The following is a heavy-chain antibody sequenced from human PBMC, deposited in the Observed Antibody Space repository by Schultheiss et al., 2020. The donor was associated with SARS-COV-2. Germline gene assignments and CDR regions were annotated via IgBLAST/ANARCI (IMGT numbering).Heavy chain of an antibody. D-gene: IGHD3-16*02. Sequence: GGSLRLSCAASGFTFSSYGMHWVRQAPGKGLEWVAVISYDGSNKYYADSVKGRFTISRDNSKNTLYLQMNSLRAEDTAVYYCARDGGPLRLGELSFIDYWGQGTLVTVSS. CDR1: GFTFSSYG. CDR2: ISYDGSNK. V-gene: IGHV3-30*03. CDR3: ARDGGPLRLGELSFIDY. J-gene: IGHJ4*02.